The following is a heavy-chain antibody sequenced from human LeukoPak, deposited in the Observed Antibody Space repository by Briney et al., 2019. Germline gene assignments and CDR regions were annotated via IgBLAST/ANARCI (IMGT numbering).Heavy chain of an antibody. D-gene: IGHD1-26*01. Sequence: GGSLRLSRAASGFTFSNYAMNWVRQAPGKGLEWVSGISGGGEGTFYADSVKGRFTISRDISKSTLFLQMNSLRVEDTAVYYCAKATGSYPSNPFDYWGQGTLVTVSS. J-gene: IGHJ4*02. CDR3: AKATGSYPSNPFDY. CDR2: ISGGGEGT. CDR1: GFTFSNYA. V-gene: IGHV3-23*01.